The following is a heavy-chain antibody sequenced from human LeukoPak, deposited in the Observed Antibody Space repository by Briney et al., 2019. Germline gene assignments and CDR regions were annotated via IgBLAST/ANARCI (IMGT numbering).Heavy chain of an antibody. CDR2: ISSSSSYI. J-gene: IGHJ3*02. CDR3: ARGPSIAARCDAFDI. Sequence: GGSLRLSCAASGFTFSSYSMNWVRQAPGKGLEWVSSISSSSSYIYYADSVKGRFTISRDNAKNSLYLQVISLRAEDTAVYYCARGPSIAARCDAFDIWGQGTMVTVSS. V-gene: IGHV3-21*01. CDR1: GFTFSSYS. D-gene: IGHD6-6*01.